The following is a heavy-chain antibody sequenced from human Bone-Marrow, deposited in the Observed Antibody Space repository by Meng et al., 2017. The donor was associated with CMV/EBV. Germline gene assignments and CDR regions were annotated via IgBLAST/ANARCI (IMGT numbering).Heavy chain of an antibody. CDR2: ISVYKGDT. CDR1: GYTFTGYY. J-gene: IGHJ5*02. Sequence: ASVKVSCKASGYTFTGYYMHWVRQAPGQGLEWLGWISVYKGDTNYAQKVQGRVTLTADTSTSTAYMELRGLRSDDTAVYYCARSRVGAWTWFDPWGQGTLVTVSS. V-gene: IGHV1-18*04. D-gene: IGHD1-26*01. CDR3: ARSRVGAWTWFDP.